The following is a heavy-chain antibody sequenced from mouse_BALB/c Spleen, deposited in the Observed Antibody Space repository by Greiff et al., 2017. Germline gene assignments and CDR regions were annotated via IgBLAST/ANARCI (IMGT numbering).Heavy chain of an antibody. V-gene: IGHV5-6-5*01. Sequence: EVQLQESGGGLVKPGGSLKLSCAASGFTFSSYAMSWVRQTPEKRLEWVASISSGGSIYYSDSEKGRFTISRDNARNILYLQMSSLRSEGTAMYYCARGDGYNGGSVWFAYWGQGTSVTVSS. J-gene: IGHJ4*01. D-gene: IGHD1-1*01. CDR2: ISSGGSI. CDR3: ARGDGYNGGSVWFAY. CDR1: GFTFSSYA.